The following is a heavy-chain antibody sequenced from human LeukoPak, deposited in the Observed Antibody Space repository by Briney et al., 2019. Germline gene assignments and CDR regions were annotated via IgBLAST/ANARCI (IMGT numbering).Heavy chain of an antibody. J-gene: IGHJ4*02. V-gene: IGHV5-51*03. CDR1: GYSFTIYW. D-gene: IGHD1-7*01. CDR2: IYPGDSDT. CDR3: ATGNWNYPFDY. Sequence: PAASVKVSCKGSGYSFTIYWIGCVPQMPGKGLGWVGIIYPGDSDTRYSPSCQGQVTISADKSISTAYLQWSSLKASDTAMYYCATGNWNYPFDYWGQGTLVTVSS.